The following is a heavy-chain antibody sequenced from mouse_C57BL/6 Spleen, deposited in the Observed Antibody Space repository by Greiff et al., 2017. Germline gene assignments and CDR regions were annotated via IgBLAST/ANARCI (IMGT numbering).Heavy chain of an antibody. D-gene: IGHD1-1*01. CDR2: INPNNGGT. CDR1: GYTFTDYN. V-gene: IGHV1-22*01. CDR3: ARSYYYGNYYAMDY. Sequence: EVKLQESGPELVKPGASVKMSCKASGYTFTDYNMHWVKQSHGKSLEWIGYINPNNGGTSYNQKFKGKATLTVNKSSSTAYMELRSLTSEDSAVYYCARSYYYGNYYAMDYWGQGTSVTVSS. J-gene: IGHJ4*01.